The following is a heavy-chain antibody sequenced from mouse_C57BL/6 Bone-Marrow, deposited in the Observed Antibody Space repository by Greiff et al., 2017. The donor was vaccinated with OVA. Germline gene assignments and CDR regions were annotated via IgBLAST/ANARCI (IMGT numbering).Heavy chain of an antibody. CDR2: IYPRSGNT. CDR1: GYTFTSYG. Sequence: VQLQQSGAELARPGASVKLSCKASGYTFTSYGISWVKQRTGQGLEWIGEIYPRSGNTYYNEKFKGKATLTADKSSSTAYMELRSLTSEDSAVYLCARRRRTGKGYYAMDYWGQGTSVTVSS. CDR3: ARRRRTGKGYYAMDY. D-gene: IGHD4-1*01. V-gene: IGHV1-81*01. J-gene: IGHJ4*01.